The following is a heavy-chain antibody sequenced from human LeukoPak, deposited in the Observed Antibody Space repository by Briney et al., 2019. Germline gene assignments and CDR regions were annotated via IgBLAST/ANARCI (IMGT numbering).Heavy chain of an antibody. J-gene: IGHJ5*02. CDR2: IYHSGST. CDR1: GGSITSGSYS. V-gene: IGHV4-30-2*01. Sequence: PSETLSLTCTISGGSITSGSYSWSWIRQPPGKGLEWIGYIYHSGSTYYNPSLKSRVTISVDRSKNQFSLKLSSVTAADTAVYYCARGRGPGNWNLPDPEDNWFDPWGQGTLVTVSS. D-gene: IGHD1-20*01. CDR3: ARGRGPGNWNLPDPEDNWFDP.